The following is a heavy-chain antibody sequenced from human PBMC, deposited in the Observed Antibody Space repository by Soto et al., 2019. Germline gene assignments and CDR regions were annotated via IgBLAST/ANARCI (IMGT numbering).Heavy chain of an antibody. J-gene: IGHJ2*01. CDR1: GFTFSSYG. V-gene: IGHV3-30*18. CDR2: ISYDGSNK. D-gene: IGHD6-13*01. Sequence: QVQLVESGGGVVQPGRSLRLSCAASGFTFSSYGMHWVRQAPGKGLEWVAVISYDGSNKYYADSVKGRFTISRDNSKNTLYLQMNSLRAEDTAVYYCAKDFYQYSSSWYYGYFDLCGRGTLVTVSS. CDR3: AKDFYQYSSSWYYGYFDL.